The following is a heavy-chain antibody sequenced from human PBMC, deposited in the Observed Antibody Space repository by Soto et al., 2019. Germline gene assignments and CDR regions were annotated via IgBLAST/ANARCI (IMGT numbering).Heavy chain of an antibody. Sequence: PGGSLRLSCAASGFTFSGSALPWVRQASGKGLEWVGRIRSKANSYATAYAASVKGRFTISRDDSKNTAYLQMNSLKTEDTAVYYCTRHEDVGATTSSNYWGQGTLVTSPQ. J-gene: IGHJ4*02. CDR1: GFTFSGSA. CDR3: TRHEDVGATTSSNY. CDR2: IRSKANSYAT. V-gene: IGHV3-73*01. D-gene: IGHD1-26*01.